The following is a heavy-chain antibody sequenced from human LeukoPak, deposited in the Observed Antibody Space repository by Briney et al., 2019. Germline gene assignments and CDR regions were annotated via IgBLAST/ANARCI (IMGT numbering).Heavy chain of an antibody. V-gene: IGHV4-59*01. CDR1: NGSMGTYY. CDR3: ARGYDVLTGVFDY. CDR2: VFNSGSA. Sequence: PSETLSLTCTVSNGSMGTYYWSWLRQPPGKGLEWIGYVFNSGSANYNSSLKTRVTISADMSKNHFSLKLTSVTAADTAVYFCARGYDVLTGVFDYWGQGSLVTVSS. J-gene: IGHJ4*02. D-gene: IGHD3-9*01.